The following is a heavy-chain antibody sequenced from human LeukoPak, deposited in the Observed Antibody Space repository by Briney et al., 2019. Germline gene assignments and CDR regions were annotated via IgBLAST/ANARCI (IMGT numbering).Heavy chain of an antibody. CDR1: GFTFTSYA. Sequence: GGSLRLSCAASGFTFTSYAMNWVRQAPGKGLEWVSFISTSGSSTHYADSVKGRFTISRDNSNNTLYLQINSLRAEDTAAYYCAKGAQYDFWTGYTLEYFDVWGKGTLVTVSS. J-gene: IGHJ4*02. CDR2: ISTSGSST. CDR3: AKGAQYDFWTGYTLEYFDV. D-gene: IGHD3-3*01. V-gene: IGHV3-23*01.